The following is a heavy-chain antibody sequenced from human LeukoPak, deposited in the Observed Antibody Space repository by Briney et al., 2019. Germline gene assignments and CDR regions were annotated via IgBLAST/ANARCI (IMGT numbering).Heavy chain of an antibody. J-gene: IGHJ3*02. CDR3: ARDISDAFDI. CDR1: GFTFSTYW. CDR2: LNSDGSST. V-gene: IGHV3-74*01. D-gene: IGHD3-9*01. Sequence: PGGSLRLSCAASGFTFSTYWMHWVRQAPGEGLVWVSCLNSDGSSTSYADSVKGRFTISRDNAKNTLCLQMNSLRAEDTAVYYCARDISDAFDIWGQGTMVTVSS.